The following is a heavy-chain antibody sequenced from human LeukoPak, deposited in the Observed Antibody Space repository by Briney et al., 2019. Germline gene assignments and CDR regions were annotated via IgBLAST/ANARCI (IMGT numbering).Heavy chain of an antibody. J-gene: IGHJ4*02. CDR1: GGSISSSSYY. D-gene: IGHD3-3*01. Sequence: SETLSLTCTVSGGSISSSSYYWGWIRQPPGKGLEWIGSIYYSGSTYYNSSLKSRVTISVDTSKNQFSLKLSSVTAADTAVYYCARGQNPTYDFWSGYYTSGAGRLFDYWGQGTLVTVSS. CDR3: ARGQNPTYDFWSGYYTSGAGRLFDY. V-gene: IGHV4-39*07. CDR2: IYYSGST.